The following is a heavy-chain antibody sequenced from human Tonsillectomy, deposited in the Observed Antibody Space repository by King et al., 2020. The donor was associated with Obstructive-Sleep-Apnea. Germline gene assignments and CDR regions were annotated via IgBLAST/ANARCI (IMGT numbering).Heavy chain of an antibody. CDR2: IYNSGIT. CDR3: ARRRAATGTRGGKYLDS. Sequence: PQESGPGLVKPSETLSLTCTVSGGSISSDYWSWIRQPPGKGLEWIGNIYNSGITNYNPPLKSRITISVDTSKNQYSLRLTSVTAAAPAVYFCARRRAATGTRGGKYLDSWGQGTPVTVSS. CDR1: GGSISSDY. J-gene: IGHJ4*02. D-gene: IGHD6-13*01. V-gene: IGHV4-4*09.